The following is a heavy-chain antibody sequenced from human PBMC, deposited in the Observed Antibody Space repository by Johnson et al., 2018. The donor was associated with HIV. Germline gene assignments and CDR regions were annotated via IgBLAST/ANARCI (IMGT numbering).Heavy chain of an antibody. D-gene: IGHD1-26*01. V-gene: IGHV3-30*04. CDR3: ARVRAGRENAFDI. CDR1: GFTFRNYA. CDR2: ISYDGSNK. Sequence: QVQLVESGGGVVQPGTSLRLSCAASGFTFRNYAMHWVRQAPGQGLAWVAVISYDGSNKYYADSVKGRFTISRDNSKNTLSLQMNSPRVDDTAIYYCARVRAGRENAFDIWGQGTMVTVSS. J-gene: IGHJ3*02.